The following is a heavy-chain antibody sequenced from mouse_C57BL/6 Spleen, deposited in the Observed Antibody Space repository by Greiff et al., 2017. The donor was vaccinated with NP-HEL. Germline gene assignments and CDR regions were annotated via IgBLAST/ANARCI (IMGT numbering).Heavy chain of an antibody. J-gene: IGHJ2*01. CDR2: ISYSGST. Sequence: EVQLQESGPGMVKPSQSLSLTCTVTGYSITSGYDWHWIRHFPGNKLEWMGYISYSGSTNYNPSLKSRISITHDTSKNHFFLKLNSVTTEDTATYYCARDGTGYYFDYWGQGTTLTVSS. V-gene: IGHV3-1*01. CDR1: GYSITSGYD. CDR3: ARDGTGYYFDY. D-gene: IGHD4-1*01.